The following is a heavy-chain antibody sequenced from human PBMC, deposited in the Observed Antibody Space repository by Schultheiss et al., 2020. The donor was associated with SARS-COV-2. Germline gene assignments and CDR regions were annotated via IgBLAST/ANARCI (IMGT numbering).Heavy chain of an antibody. CDR3: ARSTRYYYYYGMDV. J-gene: IGHJ6*02. CDR2: IKQDGSEK. D-gene: IGHD2-2*01. Sequence: GGSLRLSCAASGFTFSSYAMHWVRQAPGKGLEWVANIKQDGSEKYYVDSVKGRFTISRDNAKNSLYLQMNSLRAEDTAVYYCARSTRYYYYYGMDVWGQGTTVTVSS. V-gene: IGHV3-7*01. CDR1: GFTFSSYA.